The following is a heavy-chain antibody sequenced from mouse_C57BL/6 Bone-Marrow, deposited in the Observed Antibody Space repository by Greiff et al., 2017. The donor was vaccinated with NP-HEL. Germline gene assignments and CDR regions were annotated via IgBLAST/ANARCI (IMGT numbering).Heavy chain of an antibody. CDR3: AKKSPFYGSSYDAMDY. D-gene: IGHD1-1*01. CDR1: GFSLTSYG. CDR2: IWRGGST. J-gene: IGHJ4*01. V-gene: IGHV2-5*01. Sequence: QVQLQQSGPGLVQPSQSLSITCTVSGFSLTSYGVHWVRQSPGKGLEWLGVIWRGGSTAYNAALMSSLSITKDNSKSQVFFKMNSLQADDTAIYYCAKKSPFYGSSYDAMDYWGQGTSVTVSS.